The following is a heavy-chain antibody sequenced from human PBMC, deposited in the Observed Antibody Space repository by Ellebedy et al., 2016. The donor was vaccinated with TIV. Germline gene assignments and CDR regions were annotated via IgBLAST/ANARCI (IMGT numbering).Heavy chain of an antibody. CDR3: ASLRD. CDR1: GVSITRSS. J-gene: IGHJ4*02. Sequence: SETLSLTXSVSGVSITRSSWSWIAQSQGRGLEWIGYIFHTGIIKYNPSLKNRVTISIDASKNHFSLNLTSTTAADTAVYYCASLRDWGQGTLVTVSS. V-gene: IGHV4-59*01. CDR2: IFHTGII.